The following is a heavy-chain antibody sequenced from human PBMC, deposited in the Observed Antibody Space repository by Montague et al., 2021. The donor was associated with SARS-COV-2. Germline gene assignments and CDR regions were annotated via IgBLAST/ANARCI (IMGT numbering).Heavy chain of an antibody. CDR3: ARGRPVQGSIRHFESVSSGVLDL. V-gene: IGHV4-34*01. CDR1: RGSVKSYY. Sequence: SETLSLTCAVYRGSVKSYYWTWIRQAPGKGLAWIGEINHSGTTNYNPSLKSRVTMSIDAWKRQFSLRVNSVSAADTAVYFCARGRPVQGSIRHFESVSSGVLDLWGQGSLVTVSP. D-gene: IGHD2-8*01. CDR2: INHSGTT. J-gene: IGHJ4*03.